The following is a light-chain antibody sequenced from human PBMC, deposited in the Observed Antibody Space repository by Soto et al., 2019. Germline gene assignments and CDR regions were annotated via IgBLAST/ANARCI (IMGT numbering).Light chain of an antibody. CDR1: QSVNNNY. Sequence: ELVLTQSPGTLSLSPGERATLSCRASQSVNNNYLAWYQQKPGQAPRLLIYGASSRATGIPDRFTGSGSGTDFTLSIDRLEPEDFAVYYCQQYDASPPVTFGPVNKVDT. CDR2: GAS. CDR3: QQYDASPPVT. J-gene: IGKJ3*01. V-gene: IGKV3-20*01.